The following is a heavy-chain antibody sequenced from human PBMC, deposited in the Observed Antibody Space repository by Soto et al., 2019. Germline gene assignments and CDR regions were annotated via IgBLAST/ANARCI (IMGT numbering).Heavy chain of an antibody. CDR3: TSTTKLTYYYYYGMDV. V-gene: IGHV3-49*03. Sequence: PGGSLRLSCTASGFTFGDYAMSWFRQAPGKGLEWVGFIRSKAYGGTTEYAASVKGRFTISRDDSKSIAYLQMNSLKTEDTAVYYCTSTTKLTYYYYYGMDVCGQGTTVTVSS. D-gene: IGHD1-1*01. CDR2: IRSKAYGGTT. CDR1: GFTFGDYA. J-gene: IGHJ6*02.